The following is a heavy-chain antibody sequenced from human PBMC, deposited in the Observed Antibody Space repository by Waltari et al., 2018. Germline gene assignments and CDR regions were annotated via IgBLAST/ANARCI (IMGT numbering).Heavy chain of an antibody. CDR2: ISSSGSTI. CDR1: GFTSSSYE. CDR3: ATIPTYYDILTGYYPNYYFDY. Sequence: EVQLVESGGGLVQPGGSLRLSCAASGFTSSSYEMTRVRQAPGKGLAGVSYISSSGSTIYYADSVKGRFTISRDNAKNSLYLQMNSLRAEDTAVYYCATIPTYYDILTGYYPNYYFDYWGQGTLVTVSS. J-gene: IGHJ4*02. V-gene: IGHV3-48*03. D-gene: IGHD3-9*01.